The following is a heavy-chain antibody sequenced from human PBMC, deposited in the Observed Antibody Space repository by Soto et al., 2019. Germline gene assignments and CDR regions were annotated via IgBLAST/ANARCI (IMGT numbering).Heavy chain of an antibody. CDR3: ATLHYYGSGSYLWYYGMDV. V-gene: IGHV4-34*01. CDR1: GGSFSGYY. J-gene: IGHJ6*02. CDR2: INHSGST. Sequence: QVQLQQWGAGLLKPSETLSLTCAVYGGSFSGYYWSWIRQPPGKGLEWIGEINHSGSTNYNPSLKSRVTISVDTSKNQCSLKLSSVTAADTAVYYCATLHYYGSGSYLWYYGMDVWGQGTTVTVSS. D-gene: IGHD3-10*01.